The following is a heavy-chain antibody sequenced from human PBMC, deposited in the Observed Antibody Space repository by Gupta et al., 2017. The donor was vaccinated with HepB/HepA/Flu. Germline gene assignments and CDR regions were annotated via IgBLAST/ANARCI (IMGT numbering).Heavy chain of an antibody. Sequence: QVRLQQWGAGLLKLSEALPLPCAVFGGSFSGYYWSWIRQPPGNGLEWTGEINLSGSTNYNPPLKSRVTISVDTSKIQFSLKLSSVTAADTGVYDCARGRRTRQTNYSNDVPVVSEGRWYFDYWGQGTLVTVSS. D-gene: IGHD4-11*01. CDR1: GGSFSGYY. CDR2: INLSGST. V-gene: IGHV4-34*01. CDR3: ARGRRTRQTNYSNDVPVVSEGRWYFDY. J-gene: IGHJ4*02.